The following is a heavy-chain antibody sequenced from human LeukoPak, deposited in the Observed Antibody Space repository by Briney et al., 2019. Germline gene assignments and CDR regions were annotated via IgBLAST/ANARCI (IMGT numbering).Heavy chain of an antibody. CDR3: ARTSHESVLYWSDP. D-gene: IGHD3-16*01. V-gene: IGHV1-18*01. CDR2: ISGYNGNT. J-gene: IGHJ5*02. Sequence: ASVKVSCKASGYTFTTYGIGWVRQAPGQGLEWMGWISGYNGNTNYAQKFQGRVTMTTDTSTSTAYMELRSLRSDYTAVYYCARTSHESVLYWSDPWGQGTLVNVSS. CDR1: GYTFTTYG.